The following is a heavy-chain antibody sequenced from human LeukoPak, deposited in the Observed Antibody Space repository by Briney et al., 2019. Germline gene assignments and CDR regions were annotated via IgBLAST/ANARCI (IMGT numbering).Heavy chain of an antibody. CDR3: ARGGNSEVAKHLAEYFQH. D-gene: IGHD2-15*01. Sequence: SETLSLTCTVSGGSISSSSYYWGWIRQPPGKGLEWIGSIYYSGSTYYNPSLKSRVTISVDTSKNQFSLKLSSVTAADTAVYYCARGGNSEVAKHLAEYFQHWGQGTLVTVSS. CDR2: IYYSGST. J-gene: IGHJ1*01. V-gene: IGHV4-39*07. CDR1: GGSISSSSYY.